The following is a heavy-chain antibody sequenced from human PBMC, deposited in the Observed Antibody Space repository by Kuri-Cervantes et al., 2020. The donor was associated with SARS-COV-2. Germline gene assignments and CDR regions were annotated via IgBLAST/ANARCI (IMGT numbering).Heavy chain of an antibody. Sequence: SETLSLTCAVYGGSFSAYYWSWIRQPPGKGLEWIGEINHSGSTNYNPSLKSRVTISVDTSKHQLSLKLSSVTAADTAVYYCAGSPGSVFDCWGQGTLVTVSS. CDR1: GGSFSAYY. D-gene: IGHD3-10*01. V-gene: IGHV4-34*01. J-gene: IGHJ4*02. CDR2: INHSGST. CDR3: AGSPGSVFDC.